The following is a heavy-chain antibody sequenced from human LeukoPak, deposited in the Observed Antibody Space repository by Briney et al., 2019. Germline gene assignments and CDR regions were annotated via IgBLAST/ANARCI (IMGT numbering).Heavy chain of an antibody. CDR1: GGSISSSSYY. CDR3: ARHGSSSLYYGLDV. V-gene: IGHV4-39*01. Sequence: SETLSLTCNVSGGSISSSSYYWGWIRHPPGKGLESIGSIYYSGSTYYDPSLKSRVTISVDTSKNQFSLKLSSVTAADTAVYYCARHGSSSLYYGLDVWGQGTTVAVSS. D-gene: IGHD6-6*01. J-gene: IGHJ6*02. CDR2: IYYSGST.